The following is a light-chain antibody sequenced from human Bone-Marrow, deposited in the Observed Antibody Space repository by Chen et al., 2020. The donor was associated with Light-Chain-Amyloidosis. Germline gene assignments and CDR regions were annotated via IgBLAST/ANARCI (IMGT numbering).Light chain of an antibody. V-gene: IGLV3-21*02. CDR2: DDR. Sequence: SYLLTPSPSLSEAPGQTATIPCGRNNIGPKSVHWYQQRPGQAPVLVVHDDRDRPSGIPERFSGSNSGDTATLTISRVEAGDEADYSCQVWDTTNDHVVFGGGTKLTVL. CDR3: QVWDTTNDHVV. J-gene: IGLJ3*02. CDR1: NIGPKS.